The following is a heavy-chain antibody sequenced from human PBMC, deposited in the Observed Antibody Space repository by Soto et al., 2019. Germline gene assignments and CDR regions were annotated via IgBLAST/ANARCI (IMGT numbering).Heavy chain of an antibody. J-gene: IGHJ4*02. CDR2: IGAYNGNT. D-gene: IGHD4-17*01. Sequence: GASVKVSCKASGYTFTSYGISWVRQAPGQGLEWMGWIGAYNGNTNYAQKLQGRVTMTTDTSTSTAYMELRSLRSDDTAVYYCAKPVYGDQLFDYWGQGTLVTVSS. CDR1: GYTFTSYG. CDR3: AKPVYGDQLFDY. V-gene: IGHV1-18*04.